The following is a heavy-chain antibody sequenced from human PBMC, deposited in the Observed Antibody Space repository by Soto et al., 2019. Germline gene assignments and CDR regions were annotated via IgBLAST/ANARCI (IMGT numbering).Heavy chain of an antibody. D-gene: IGHD2-2*01. Sequence: GSLRLSCAASGFTFTNYAMNWVRQAPGKGLEWVSTISAGGDSTYYADSVKGRFTISRDNSKDTLYLQMNSLRAEDTAVYYCAKDGPLGHLRQYETYHLAYWGQGTLVPVSA. CDR2: ISAGGDST. V-gene: IGHV3-23*01. CDR3: AKDGPLGHLRQYETYHLAY. CDR1: GFTFTNYA. J-gene: IGHJ4*02.